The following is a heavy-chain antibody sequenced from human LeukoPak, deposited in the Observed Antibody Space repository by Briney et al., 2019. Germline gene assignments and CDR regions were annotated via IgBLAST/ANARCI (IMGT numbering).Heavy chain of an antibody. Sequence: ASVKVSCKASGYTFTSYGISWVRQAPGQGLEWMGWISAYNGNTNYAQKLQGRVTMTTDTSTSTAYMELRSLRSDDTAVYYCATKNTYYGSGEAFDIWGQGTMVTVSS. CDR1: GYTFTSYG. CDR2: ISAYNGNT. J-gene: IGHJ3*02. CDR3: ATKNTYYGSGEAFDI. D-gene: IGHD3-10*01. V-gene: IGHV1-18*01.